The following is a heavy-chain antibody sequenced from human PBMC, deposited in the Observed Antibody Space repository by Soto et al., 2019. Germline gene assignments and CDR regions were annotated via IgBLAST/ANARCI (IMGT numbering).Heavy chain of an antibody. CDR1: GFTFSTYW. CDR2: IKQDGSEK. D-gene: IGHD3-22*01. Sequence: EVQLVESGGGLVQPGGSLRLSCAASGFTFSTYWMSWVRQAPGKGLEWVANIKQDGSEKHYVDSVKGRFTISRDNAKNLLFGQMNSLRVEDTAVYYCARGTYFDDYSGYFDCWGQGTLVTVSS. V-gene: IGHV3-7*01. J-gene: IGHJ4*02. CDR3: ARGTYFDDYSGYFDC.